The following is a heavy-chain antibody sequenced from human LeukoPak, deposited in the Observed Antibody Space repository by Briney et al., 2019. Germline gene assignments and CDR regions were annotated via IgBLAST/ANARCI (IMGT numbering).Heavy chain of an antibody. J-gene: IGHJ4*02. CDR1: GGSISSGGYY. Sequence: SQTLSLTCTVSGGSISSGGYYWSWIRQHPGKGLEWIGYIYYSGSAYYNPSLKSRVTISVDTSNNQFSLKLGSVTTADTAVYYCARDRTGEPPAESLDYWGQGTLVTVSS. D-gene: IGHD1-1*01. CDR2: IYYSGSA. CDR3: ARDRTGEPPAESLDY. V-gene: IGHV4-31*03.